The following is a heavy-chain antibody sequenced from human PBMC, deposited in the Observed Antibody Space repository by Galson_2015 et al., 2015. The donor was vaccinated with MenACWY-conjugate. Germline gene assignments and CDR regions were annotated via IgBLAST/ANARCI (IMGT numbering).Heavy chain of an antibody. V-gene: IGHV3-66*01. Sequence: SLRLSCAAYGFTVSSNYMSWVRQAPGKGLEWVSVIYSGGSTYYADSVKGRFTISRDNSKNTLYLQMNSLRAEDTAVYYCARGSGFDYYYYGMDVWGQGTTVTVSS. CDR1: GFTVSSNY. CDR2: IYSGGST. J-gene: IGHJ6*02. D-gene: IGHD6-25*01. CDR3: ARGSGFDYYYYGMDV.